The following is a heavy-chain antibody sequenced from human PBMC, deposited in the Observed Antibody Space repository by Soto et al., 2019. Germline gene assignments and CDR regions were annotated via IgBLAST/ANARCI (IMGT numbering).Heavy chain of an antibody. CDR1: GFTFSSYS. CDR3: ARDLAPVLTTVGAFDI. CDR2: ISSSSSYI. V-gene: IGHV3-21*01. Sequence: EVQLVESGGGLVKPGGSLRLSCAASGFTFSSYSMNWVRQAPGKGLEWVSSISSSSSYIYYADSVKGRFTISRDNAKNSLYLQMNSLRAEDTAVYYCARDLAPVLTTVGAFDIWGQGTMVTVSS. D-gene: IGHD4-17*01. J-gene: IGHJ3*02.